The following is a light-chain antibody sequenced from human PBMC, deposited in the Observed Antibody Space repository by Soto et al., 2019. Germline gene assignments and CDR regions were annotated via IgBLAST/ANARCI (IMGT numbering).Light chain of an antibody. V-gene: IGKV1-5*03. J-gene: IGKJ3*01. CDR3: QQYNSYSQFT. CDR2: KAS. Sequence: DIHMTQSPSTLSASVGDRVTITCRASQSIKNWLAWYQQKPGEAPKLLIYKASTLESGVPSRFSGSGSGTEFTLTISCLQPDDVATYHCQQYNSYSQFTFGPGTKVDIK. CDR1: QSIKNW.